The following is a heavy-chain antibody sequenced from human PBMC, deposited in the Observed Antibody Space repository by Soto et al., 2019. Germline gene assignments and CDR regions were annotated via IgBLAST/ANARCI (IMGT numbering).Heavy chain of an antibody. CDR2: INLGNSDT. J-gene: IGHJ4*02. CDR3: AASKSPYCSSSNCPLDY. CDR1: GYTFSGYA. V-gene: IGHV1-3*01. D-gene: IGHD2-2*01. Sequence: GASVKVSCKASGYTFSGYAMHWVRQAPGQRLEWMGWINLGNSDTKYSQKFQGRVTISRDTSTGTAYMGLSSLRSEDTAVYYCAASKSPYCSSSNCPLDYWGRGTPVSVS.